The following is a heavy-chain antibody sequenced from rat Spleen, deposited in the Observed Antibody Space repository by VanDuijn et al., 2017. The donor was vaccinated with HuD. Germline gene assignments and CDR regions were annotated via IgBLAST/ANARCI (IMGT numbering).Heavy chain of an antibody. CDR3: ARRHYGYTDYFDY. J-gene: IGHJ2*01. CDR1: GFTFSNYY. V-gene: IGHV5-7*01. D-gene: IGHD1-11*01. Sequence: EVQLVESGGGLVQPGRSLRLSCAASGFTFSNYYMAWVRQAPTKGLEWVATIIYDGGRTFYRDSVKGRFTISRDHAKNTLYLQMDSLRSEDTATYYCARRHYGYTDYFDYWGQGVMVPVSS. CDR2: IIYDGGRT.